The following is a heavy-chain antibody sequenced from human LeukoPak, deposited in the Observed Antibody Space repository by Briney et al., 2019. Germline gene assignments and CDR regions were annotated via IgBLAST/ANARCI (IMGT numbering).Heavy chain of an antibody. CDR2: INPNSGGT. V-gene: IGHV1-2*06. Sequence: GASVKVSCKASGYTFTGYYMHWVRQAPGQGLEWMGRINPNSGGTNYAQKFQGRVTMTRDTSISTAYMELSRLRSDDTAVYYCAREYSSSFYYYYGMDVWGQGTTVTVSS. CDR1: GYTFTGYY. J-gene: IGHJ6*02. D-gene: IGHD6-6*01. CDR3: AREYSSSFYYYYGMDV.